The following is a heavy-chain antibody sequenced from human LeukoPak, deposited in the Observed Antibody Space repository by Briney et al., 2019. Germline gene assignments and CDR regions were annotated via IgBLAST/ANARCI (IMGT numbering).Heavy chain of an antibody. CDR3: AKDLPRHYSSGWYMHAFDI. CDR2: INPNSGGT. CDR1: GYTFTSYG. D-gene: IGHD6-19*01. Sequence: ASVKVSCKASGYTFTSYGISWVRQAPGQGLEWMGWINPNSGGTNYAQKFQGRVTMTRDTSISIAYMELSRLRSDDTAVYYCAKDLPRHYSSGWYMHAFDIWGQGTMVTVSS. J-gene: IGHJ3*02. V-gene: IGHV1-2*02.